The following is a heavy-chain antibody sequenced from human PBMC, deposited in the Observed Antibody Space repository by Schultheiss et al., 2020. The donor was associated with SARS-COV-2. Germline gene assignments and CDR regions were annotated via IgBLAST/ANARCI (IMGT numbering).Heavy chain of an antibody. V-gene: IGHV1-18*01. J-gene: IGHJ5*02. CDR3: ATYNLPWIQLWFSGWFDP. CDR1: GYTFTSYG. CDR2: ISAYNGKT. Sequence: ASVKVSCKASGYTFTSYGISWVRQAPGQGLEWMGWISAYNGKTNYAQKLQGRVTMTTDTSTSTAYMELRSLSSDDTAVYYCATYNLPWIQLWFSGWFDPWGQGTLVTVSS. D-gene: IGHD5-18*01.